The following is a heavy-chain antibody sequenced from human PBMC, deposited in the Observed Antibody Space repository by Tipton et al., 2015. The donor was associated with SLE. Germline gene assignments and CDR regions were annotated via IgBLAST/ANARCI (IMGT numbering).Heavy chain of an antibody. CDR1: GFTFRSYA. Sequence: SLRLSCAASGFTFRSYAMHWVRQAPGKGLEWVALISYDGSNKHYADSVKGRFTISRDNSKNTLLLQMHSLSPEDTAVYYCARDVSSNGSWLGQWGQGTLVTVSS. V-gene: IGHV3-30*04. CDR3: ARDVSSNGSWLGQ. D-gene: IGHD1-26*01. J-gene: IGHJ4*02. CDR2: ISYDGSNK.